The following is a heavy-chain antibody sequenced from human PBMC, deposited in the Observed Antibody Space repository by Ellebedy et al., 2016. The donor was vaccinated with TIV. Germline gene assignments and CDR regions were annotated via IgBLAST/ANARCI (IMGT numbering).Heavy chain of an antibody. J-gene: IGHJ5*02. CDR3: ARGRAYTPGWLDP. D-gene: IGHD4-11*01. CDR1: GVSFSNYN. CDR2: LNHSGST. Sequence: MPSETLSLTCTVYGVSFSNYNWNWIRQPPGKGLAWIGELNHSGSTNYSPSLKSRVTISLDTSENQISLKLSSVTAADTAVYYCARGRAYTPGWLDPWGQGTLVTVSS. V-gene: IGHV4-34*01.